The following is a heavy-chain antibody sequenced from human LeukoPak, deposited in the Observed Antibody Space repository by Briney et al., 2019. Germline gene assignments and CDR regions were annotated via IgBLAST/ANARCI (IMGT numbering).Heavy chain of an antibody. J-gene: IGHJ4*02. Sequence: SESLSLTCAVYGGSSSGHYWTWIRQAPGKGLEWIGESDHNGNTNYNPSLKSRVTISVDTSKNQFSLKVTSVTAADTAVYNCARRPLVGGIDSWGQGTRVIVSS. CDR2: SDHNGNT. CDR1: GGSSSGHY. D-gene: IGHD2-21*01. CDR3: ARRPLVGGIDS. V-gene: IGHV4-34*01.